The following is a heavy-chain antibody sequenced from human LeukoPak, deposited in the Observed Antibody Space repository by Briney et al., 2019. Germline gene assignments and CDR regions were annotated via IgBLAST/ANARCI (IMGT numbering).Heavy chain of an antibody. J-gene: IGHJ3*02. D-gene: IGHD3-22*01. CDR2: ISSSSGYI. CDR3: AKGPYYYDSSGYSDDAFDI. CDR1: GFTFSSYS. V-gene: IGHV3-21*04. Sequence: GGSLRLSCAASGFTFSSYSMNWVRQAPGKGLEWVSSISSSSGYIYYADSVKGRFTISRDNAKNSLYLQMNSLRAEDTALYYCAKGPYYYDSSGYSDDAFDIWGQGTMVTVSS.